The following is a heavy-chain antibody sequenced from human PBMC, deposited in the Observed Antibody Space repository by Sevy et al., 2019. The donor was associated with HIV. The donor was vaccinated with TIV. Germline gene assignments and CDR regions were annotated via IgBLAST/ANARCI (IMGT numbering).Heavy chain of an antibody. CDR3: AKDGHYYDSSADYLNYFDF. J-gene: IGHJ4*02. CDR1: GFTFSSYA. V-gene: IGHV3-23*01. CDR2: ISGSASST. D-gene: IGHD3-22*01. Sequence: GGSLRLSCAASGFTFSSYAMSWVRQAPGKGLEWVSAISGSASSTYYADSVKGRFTISRDNSKKTLYLLLNSLRAEDTAVYYCAKDGHYYDSSADYLNYFDFWGQGTLVTVSS.